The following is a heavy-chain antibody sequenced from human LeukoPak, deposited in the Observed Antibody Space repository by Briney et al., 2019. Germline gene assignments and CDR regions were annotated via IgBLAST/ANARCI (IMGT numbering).Heavy chain of an antibody. V-gene: IGHV5-51*01. CDR1: GYSFTNCW. D-gene: IGHD5-24*01. CDR2: IFPGDSHT. Sequence: GESLKISCKGSGYSFTNCWIGWVRQMPGKGLEWMGIIFPGDSHTRYSPSFQGQVTMSADKSISTAYLQWSSLKASDTAMYYCARPIDGYGAFDIWGQGTMVTVSS. CDR3: ARPIDGYGAFDI. J-gene: IGHJ3*02.